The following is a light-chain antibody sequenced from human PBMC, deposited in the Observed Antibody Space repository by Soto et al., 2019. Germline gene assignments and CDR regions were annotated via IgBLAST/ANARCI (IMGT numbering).Light chain of an antibody. J-gene: IGKJ2*01. CDR2: GAS. CDR1: QSVSSSY. V-gene: IGKV3-20*01. CDR3: QQYDPGVYT. Sequence: EIVLTQSPGTLSLSPGERATLSCRASQSVSSSYLAWYQQKPGQAPRLLIYGASSRATGIPDRFSGSGSGTDFTLTISRLEPEDFAVYYCQQYDPGVYTFGQGTKLEIK.